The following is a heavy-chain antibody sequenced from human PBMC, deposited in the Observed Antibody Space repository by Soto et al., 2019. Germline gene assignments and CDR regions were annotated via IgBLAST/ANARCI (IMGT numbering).Heavy chain of an antibody. CDR1: GFTFRNYG. CDR2: VWYDGGNR. V-gene: IGHV3-33*01. Sequence: QVQLVESGGGVVQPGRSLRLSCAASGFTFRNYGMHWVRQAPAKGLEWVALVWYDGGNRNYVDSVKGRFTISRDNSKNTLYLQMNRLIDEDTAVYYCVRAAGYSGNDYVYYYGMDVWGQGTTVTVSS. CDR3: VRAAGYSGNDYVYYYGMDV. J-gene: IGHJ6*02. D-gene: IGHD5-12*01.